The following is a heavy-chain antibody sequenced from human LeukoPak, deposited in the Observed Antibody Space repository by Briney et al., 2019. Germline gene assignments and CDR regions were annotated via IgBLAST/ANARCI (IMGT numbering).Heavy chain of an antibody. Sequence: PGGSLRLSCAASGFTFSSYAMSWVRQAPGKGLEWVSAISGSGGSTYYADSVKGRFTISRDNSKNTLYLQMNSLRAEDTAAYYRAKAEMATITDNWFDPWGQGTLVTVSS. CDR2: ISGSGGST. CDR1: GFTFSSYA. D-gene: IGHD5-24*01. J-gene: IGHJ5*02. CDR3: AKAEMATITDNWFDP. V-gene: IGHV3-23*01.